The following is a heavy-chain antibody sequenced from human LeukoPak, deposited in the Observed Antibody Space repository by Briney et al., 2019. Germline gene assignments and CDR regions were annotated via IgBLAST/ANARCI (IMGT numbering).Heavy chain of an antibody. CDR2: VSGSGYST. CDR1: GFTFSNYA. Sequence: GGSLRLSCAASGFTFSNYAMTWVRQAPGKGLEWVSAVSGSGYSTYYADSVKGRFTISRDNSKDTLYLQMNSLRAEDTAVYYCATGSVRYSASWYSQEGDYWGQGTLVTVSS. J-gene: IGHJ4*02. CDR3: ATGSVRYSASWYSQEGDY. D-gene: IGHD6-13*01. V-gene: IGHV3-23*01.